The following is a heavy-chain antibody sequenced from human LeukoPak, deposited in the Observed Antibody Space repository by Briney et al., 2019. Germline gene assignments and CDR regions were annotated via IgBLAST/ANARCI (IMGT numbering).Heavy chain of an antibody. CDR1: GGSISSYY. Sequence: SETLSLTCTVSGGSISSYYWSWIRQPPGKGLEWIGEINHSGSTNYNPSLKSRVTISVDTSKNQFSLKLSSVTAADTAVYYCARLRRIAARPSPYYYYYYMDVWGKGTTVTVSS. J-gene: IGHJ6*03. V-gene: IGHV4-34*01. CDR3: ARLRRIAARPSPYYYYYYMDV. CDR2: INHSGST. D-gene: IGHD6-6*01.